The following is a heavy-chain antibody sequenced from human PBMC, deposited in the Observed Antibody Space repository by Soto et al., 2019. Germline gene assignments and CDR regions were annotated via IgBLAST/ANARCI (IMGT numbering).Heavy chain of an antibody. Sequence: ASETLSLTCTVSGGSISSYYWSWIRQPPGKGLEWIGYIYYSGSTNYNPSLKSRVTISVDTSKNQFSLKLSSVTAADTAVYYCARAAEWLYNWFDPWGQGTLVTVSS. V-gene: IGHV4-59*01. D-gene: IGHD3-3*01. CDR2: IYYSGST. CDR1: GGSISSYY. J-gene: IGHJ5*02. CDR3: ARAAEWLYNWFDP.